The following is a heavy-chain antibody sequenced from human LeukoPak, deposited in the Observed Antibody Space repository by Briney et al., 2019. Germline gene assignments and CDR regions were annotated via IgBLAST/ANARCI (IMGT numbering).Heavy chain of an antibody. D-gene: IGHD4-23*01. CDR2: FYYGGSYSGST. CDR1: GGSISSGTYY. V-gene: IGHV4-39*01. CDR3: ARRVGTWSVNWFDP. J-gene: IGHJ5*02. Sequence: ASETLSLTCTVSGGSISSGTYYWAWFRRPPGKGLEWIGSFYYGGSYSGSTFYNPSLKRRVTVSVDTSKNQFSLKVTSVTAADTAVYYCARRVGTWSVNWFDPWGQRTLVTVSS.